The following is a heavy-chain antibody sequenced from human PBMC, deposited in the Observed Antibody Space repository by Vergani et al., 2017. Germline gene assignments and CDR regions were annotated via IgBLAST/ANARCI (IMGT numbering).Heavy chain of an antibody. J-gene: IGHJ4*02. CDR3: ARRLVRIEGFDY. Sequence: EVQLVESGGGLVQPGGSLRLSCAASGFTVSSNYMSWVRQAPGKGLEWVSVIYSGGSSTYYADSVKGRFTISRDNSKNTLYLQMNSLRAEDTAVYYCARRLVRIEGFDYWGQGTLVTVSS. CDR2: IYSGGSST. V-gene: IGHV3-23*03. D-gene: IGHD6-19*01. CDR1: GFTVSSNY.